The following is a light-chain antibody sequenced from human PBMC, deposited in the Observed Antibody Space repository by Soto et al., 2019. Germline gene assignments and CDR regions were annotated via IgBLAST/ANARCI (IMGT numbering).Light chain of an antibody. CDR2: DAS. V-gene: IGKV3-11*01. CDR1: QSVSSY. J-gene: IGKJ1*01. CDR3: QQRSNWPPT. Sequence: EIVLTQSPATLSLSPGGRATLSCRASQSVSSYLAWYQQKPGQAPRLLIYDASNRATAIPARFSGSGSGTDFTLTISSLEPEDFAVYYCQQRSNWPPTFGQGTMVEIK.